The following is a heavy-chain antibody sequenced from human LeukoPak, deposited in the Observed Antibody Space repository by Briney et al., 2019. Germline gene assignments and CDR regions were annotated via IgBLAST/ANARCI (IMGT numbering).Heavy chain of an antibody. D-gene: IGHD3-10*01. V-gene: IGHV3-23*01. CDR1: GFTFSSSA. CDR3: ARGEYGSGSYHIDY. CDR2: INSSGGRT. Sequence: PGGSLRLSCTTSGFTFSSSAMSWVRQAPGKGLEWVSDINSSGGRTYYADSVKGRFTISRDDSKNTLYLQMNSLRAEDTAVYYCARGEYGSGSYHIDYWGQGTLVTVSS. J-gene: IGHJ4*02.